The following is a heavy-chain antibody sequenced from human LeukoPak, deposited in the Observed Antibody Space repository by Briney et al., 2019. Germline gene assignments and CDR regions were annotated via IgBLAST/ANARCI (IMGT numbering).Heavy chain of an antibody. CDR3: ARGRCSSRSCYLFDY. Sequence: ASVTVSCKAAGYTLTDYYMHWVRQAPGQGLEWMGWINPNSGGTSYAQKFQGRVTMTRDTSISTAYMELSRLRSDDTAVYYCARGRCSSRSCYLFDYWGQGTLVTVSS. V-gene: IGHV1-2*02. J-gene: IGHJ4*02. D-gene: IGHD2-2*01. CDR2: INPNSGGT. CDR1: GYTLTDYY.